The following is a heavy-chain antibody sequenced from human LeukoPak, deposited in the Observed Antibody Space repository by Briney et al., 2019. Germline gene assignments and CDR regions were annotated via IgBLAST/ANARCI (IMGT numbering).Heavy chain of an antibody. V-gene: IGHV1-2*02. D-gene: IGHD3-16*01. CDR1: GYIFTGYF. CDR3: ARDLRGLGDYFDY. J-gene: IGHJ4*02. CDR2: MNPDSGVT. Sequence: ASVKVSCKASGYIFTGYFIYWMRQAPGQGLEWMGWMNPDSGVTDYSQNFQGRVTMTRDTSISTAYMELSSLRSDDTAVYYCARDLRGLGDYFDYWGQGTLVTVSS.